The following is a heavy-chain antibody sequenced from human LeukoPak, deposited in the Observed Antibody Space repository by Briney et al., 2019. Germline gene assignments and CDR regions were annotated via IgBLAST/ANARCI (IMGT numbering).Heavy chain of an antibody. J-gene: IGHJ4*02. CDR2: IYYSGST. V-gene: IGHV4-31*03. Sequence: SETLSLTCTVSGGSISSGGYYWSWIRQHPGTGLEWIGYIYYSGSTYYNPSLKSRVTISVDTSKNQFSLKLSSVTAADTAVYYCARYSGSYNFDYWGQGNLVTVSS. CDR1: GGSISSGGYY. CDR3: ARYSGSYNFDY. D-gene: IGHD1-26*01.